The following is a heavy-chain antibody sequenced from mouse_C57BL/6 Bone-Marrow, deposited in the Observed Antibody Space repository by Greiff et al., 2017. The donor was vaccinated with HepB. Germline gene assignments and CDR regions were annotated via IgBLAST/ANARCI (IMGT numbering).Heavy chain of an antibody. J-gene: IGHJ4*01. V-gene: IGHV1-64*01. D-gene: IGHD1-1*01. Sequence: VQLQQPGAELVKPGASVKLSCKASGYTFTSYWMHWVKQRPGQGLEWIGMIHPNSGSTNYNEKFKSKATLTVDKSSSTAYMQLSSLTSEDSAVYYCARSSTVDAMDYWGQGTSVTVSS. CDR2: IHPNSGST. CDR3: ARSSTVDAMDY. CDR1: GYTFTSYW.